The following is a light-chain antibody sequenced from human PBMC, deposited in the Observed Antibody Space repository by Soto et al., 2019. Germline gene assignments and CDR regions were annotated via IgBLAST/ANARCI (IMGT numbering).Light chain of an antibody. V-gene: IGKV1-9*01. CDR1: QGINNF. CDR3: QQLISYPFT. J-gene: IGKJ3*01. CDR2: AAS. Sequence: DIQLTQSPSLLSASVGDTVIITCRASQGINNFVAWFQQKPGKAPKGLIYAASTLQSGVPSRFSGSGSGTEFTLTISSLQPEDFATYFCQQLISYPFTFGPGTKVDI.